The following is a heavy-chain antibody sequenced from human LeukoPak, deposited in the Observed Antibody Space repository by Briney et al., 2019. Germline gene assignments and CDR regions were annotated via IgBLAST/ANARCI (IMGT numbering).Heavy chain of an antibody. CDR1: GYSFTSSW. CDR2: IYPRDSDT. CDR3: AWPLARGYTFGYVDD. V-gene: IGHV5-51*01. Sequence: GEALKISWKGSGYSFTSSWIGWGRQLPGKGREWRGIIYPRDSDTRYSPSFQGQVTISTHKSICTAYRQCSSLKRPDTAMYYCAWPLARGYTFGYVDDWGQGTLVTASS. J-gene: IGHJ4*02. D-gene: IGHD5-18*01.